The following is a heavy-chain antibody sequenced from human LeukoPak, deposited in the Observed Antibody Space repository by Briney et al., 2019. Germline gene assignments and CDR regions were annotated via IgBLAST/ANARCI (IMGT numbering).Heavy chain of an antibody. CDR1: GFSFSSYW. D-gene: IGHD3-16*01. V-gene: IGHV3-74*03. J-gene: IGHJ4*02. CDR3: ARGVDFDY. CDR2: INSDGTHR. Sequence: GGSLRLSCAGSGFSFSSYWMHWVRQTPDKGLVCVSRINSDGTHRTYADSVKGRFTISRDNANKTLYLQMDSLSAEDTAIYYCARGVDFDYWGQGTQVTVSS.